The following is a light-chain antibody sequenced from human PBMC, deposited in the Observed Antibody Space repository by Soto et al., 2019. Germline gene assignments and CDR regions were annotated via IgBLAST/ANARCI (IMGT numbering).Light chain of an antibody. CDR2: EVS. V-gene: IGLV2-8*01. CDR3: TSYACGNTLV. CDR1: SSDIGAYNS. J-gene: IGLJ3*02. Sequence: QSALTQPPSASGSPGQSVTISCTGTSSDIGAYNSVSWYQHHPGKAPKLVIYEVSKGPSGVPDRFSGSKSGNTASLTVSGLQAEDEADYYCTSYACGNTLVFGGGTKLTVL.